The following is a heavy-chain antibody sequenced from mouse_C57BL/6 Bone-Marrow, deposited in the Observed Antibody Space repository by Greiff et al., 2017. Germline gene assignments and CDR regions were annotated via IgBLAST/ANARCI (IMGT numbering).Heavy chain of an antibody. D-gene: IGHD1-1*01. CDR1: GYTFTSYW. Sequence: VQLQQPGAELVKPGASVTLSCKASGYTFTSYWMHWVKQRPGQGLEWIGMIHPNSGSTNYNEKFKSKATLTVDKSNSTAYMQLSSLTSEDSAVYYCARRYYGSSKYYYAMDYWGRGTSVTVSS. V-gene: IGHV1-64*01. CDR2: IHPNSGST. J-gene: IGHJ4*01. CDR3: ARRYYGSSKYYYAMDY.